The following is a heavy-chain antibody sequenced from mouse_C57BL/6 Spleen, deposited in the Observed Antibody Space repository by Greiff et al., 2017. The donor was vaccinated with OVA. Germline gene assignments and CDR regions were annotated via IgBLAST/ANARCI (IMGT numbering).Heavy chain of an antibody. CDR2: IDPETGGT. D-gene: IGHD4-1*01. V-gene: IGHV1-15*01. J-gene: IGHJ2*01. CDR1: GYTFTGYE. Sequence: VQREESGAELVRPGASVTLSCKASGYTFTGYEMHWVKQTPVHGLEWIGAIDPETGGTAYNQKFKGKAILTADKSSSTAYMELRSLTSEDSAVDYCTRKLGNYWGQGTTLTVSS. CDR3: TRKLGNY.